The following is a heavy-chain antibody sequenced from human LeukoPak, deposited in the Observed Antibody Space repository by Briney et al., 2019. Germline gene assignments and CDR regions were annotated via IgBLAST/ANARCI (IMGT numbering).Heavy chain of an antibody. Sequence: ASVKVSCKASGYTFTSYAMHWVRQAPGQRLEWMGWINAGNGNTKYSQELQGRVTITRDTSASTAYMELSSLRSEDMAVYYCARTGGTFYFYYYMDVWGKGTTVTVSS. CDR1: GYTFTSYA. CDR3: ARTGGTFYFYYYMDV. J-gene: IGHJ6*03. V-gene: IGHV1-3*03. CDR2: INAGNGNT.